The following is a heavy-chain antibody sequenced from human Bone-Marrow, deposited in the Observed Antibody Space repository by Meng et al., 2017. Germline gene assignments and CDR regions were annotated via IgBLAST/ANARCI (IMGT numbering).Heavy chain of an antibody. Sequence: QVRQQKGGAVLLKPSETLSLTCAVYGGSFSGYYWSWIRQPPGKGLEWIGEINHSGSTNYNPSLKSRVTISVDTSKNQFSLKLSSVTAADTAVYYCARAYYGSGSYYQNWGQGTLVTVSS. D-gene: IGHD3-10*01. CDR1: GGSFSGYY. V-gene: IGHV4-34*01. CDR2: INHSGST. J-gene: IGHJ4*02. CDR3: ARAYYGSGSYYQN.